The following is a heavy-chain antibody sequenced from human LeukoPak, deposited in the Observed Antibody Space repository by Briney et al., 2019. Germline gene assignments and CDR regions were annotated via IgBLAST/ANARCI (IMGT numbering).Heavy chain of an antibody. V-gene: IGHV3-23*01. CDR2: ITSTGDNT. D-gene: IGHD3-10*01. Sequence: GGSLRLSCAASRFSFSSYAMSWVRQAPGKGLEWVSAITSTGDNTYYADSVKGRFTISRDNSKNTLYLQMNSLSAGDTAIYYCAKPRGDYYASGTYYGAFDIWGQGTMVTVSS. J-gene: IGHJ3*02. CDR3: AKPRGDYYASGTYYGAFDI. CDR1: RFSFSSYA.